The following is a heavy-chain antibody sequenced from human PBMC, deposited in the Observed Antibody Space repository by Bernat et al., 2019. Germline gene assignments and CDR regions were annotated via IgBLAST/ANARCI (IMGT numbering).Heavy chain of an antibody. D-gene: IGHD2-8*01. CDR3: ARHEDGPQYANNWFDP. J-gene: IGHJ5*02. V-gene: IGHV4-39*01. Sequence: QLQLQESGPGLVKPSETLSLTCTVSGGSISSSSYYWGWIRQPPGKGLEWIGSIYYSGSTYYNPSLKSRVTISVDTSKNQFSLKLSSVTAADTAVYYCARHEDGPQYANNWFDPWGQGTLVTISS. CDR1: GGSISSSSYY. CDR2: IYYSGST.